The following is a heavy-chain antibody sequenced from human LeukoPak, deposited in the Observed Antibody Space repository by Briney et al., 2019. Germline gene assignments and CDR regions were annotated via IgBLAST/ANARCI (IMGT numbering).Heavy chain of an antibody. V-gene: IGHV1-2*06. D-gene: IGHD3-22*01. CDR3: ARGILYYYDSSGYYGVDY. CDR2: INPNSGGT. CDR1: GYTFTGYY. Sequence: GASVKVSCKASGYTFTGYYMHWVRQAPGQGLEWMGRINPNSGGTNYAQKFQGRVTMTRDTSISTAYMELSRLRSGDTAVYYCARGILYYYDSSGYYGVDYWGQGTLVTVSS. J-gene: IGHJ4*02.